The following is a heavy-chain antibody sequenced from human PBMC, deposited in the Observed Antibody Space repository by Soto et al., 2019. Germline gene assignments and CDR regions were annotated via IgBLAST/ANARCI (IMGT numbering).Heavy chain of an antibody. CDR1: GYTFTTYD. D-gene: IGHD3-10*01. Sequence: ASVKVSCKASGYTFTTYDISWVRQAPGQGLEWMGWISAYNGNTNYAQNFQGRVTMTTDTSTSTAYMELSSLRSDDTAVYYCARSRVTMYGMDVWGQGTTVTISS. J-gene: IGHJ6*02. V-gene: IGHV1-18*01. CDR3: ARSRVTMYGMDV. CDR2: ISAYNGNT.